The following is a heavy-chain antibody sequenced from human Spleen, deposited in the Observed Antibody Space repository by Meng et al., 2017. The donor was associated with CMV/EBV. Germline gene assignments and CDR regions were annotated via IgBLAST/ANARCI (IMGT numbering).Heavy chain of an antibody. D-gene: IGHD3-9*01. CDR2: ITHSGST. Sequence: GSLRLSCAVYGGSFSDYFWTWIRQPPGKGLEWIGEITHSGSTNYNPSLKSRITISVDTSKNQFSLKLSSVTAADTAVYYCARIPRGVLRYPYYYYGMDVWGQGTTVTVSS. J-gene: IGHJ6*02. CDR3: ARIPRGVLRYPYYYYGMDV. CDR1: GGSFSDYF. V-gene: IGHV4-34*01.